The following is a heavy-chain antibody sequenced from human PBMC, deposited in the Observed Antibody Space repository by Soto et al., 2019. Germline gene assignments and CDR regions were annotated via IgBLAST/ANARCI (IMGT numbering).Heavy chain of an antibody. V-gene: IGHV1-18*01. CDR3: ASATYYYGSGSYYLGYYFEY. CDR1: GYTFTSYG. J-gene: IGHJ4*02. Sequence: GASVKVSCKASGYTFTSYGISWVRQAPGQGREWMGWISAYNGNTNYAQKLQGRVTMTTDTSTSTAYMELRSLRSDDTAVYYCASATYYYGSGSYYLGYYFEYWGQGTLVTRLL. CDR2: ISAYNGNT. D-gene: IGHD3-10*01.